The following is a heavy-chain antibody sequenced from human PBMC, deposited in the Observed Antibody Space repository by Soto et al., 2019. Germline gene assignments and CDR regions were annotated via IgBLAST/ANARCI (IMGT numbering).Heavy chain of an antibody. D-gene: IGHD2-21*02. Sequence: QVQLQESGPRLVKPSQTLSLTCTVSGGTISSGDYYWSWIRQPPGKGLEWIGFIYYSGTTSYNPPLKSRLVTSIDTAKNQFSLVRSSAAAADTALYYCARVGRGDCYHLCGSDIWGKGTMVTVSS. V-gene: IGHV4-30-4*01. J-gene: IGHJ3*02. CDR2: IYYSGTT. CDR1: GGTISSGDYY. CDR3: ARVGRGDCYHLCGSDI.